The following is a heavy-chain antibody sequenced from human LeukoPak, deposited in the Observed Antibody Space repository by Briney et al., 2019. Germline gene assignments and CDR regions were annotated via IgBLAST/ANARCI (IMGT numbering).Heavy chain of an antibody. CDR3: TTDGYCGGDCYYDY. Sequence: KPGGSLRLSCAASGFTFSNAWMSWVRQAPGKGLEWVGRIKSKTDGGTTDYAAPVKGRFTISRDDSKNTLYLQMNSLKTEDTAVYYCTTDGYCGGDCYYDYWGQGTLVTVSS. CDR2: IKSKTDGGTT. D-gene: IGHD2-21*02. J-gene: IGHJ4*02. CDR1: GFTFSNAW. V-gene: IGHV3-15*01.